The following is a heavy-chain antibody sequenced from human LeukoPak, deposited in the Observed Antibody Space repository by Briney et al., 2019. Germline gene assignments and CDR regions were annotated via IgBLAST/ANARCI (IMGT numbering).Heavy chain of an antibody. Sequence: SETLSLTCTVSGGSINNYYWSWIRQPPGKGLEWIGYIHSSGGTNYSPSLKSRVTILVDTSKNQFSLKLSSVTAADTAVYYCARVPGPNWFDPWGQGTLVTVSS. CDR2: IHSSGGT. CDR1: GGSINNYY. CDR3: ARVPGPNWFDP. V-gene: IGHV4-59*08. J-gene: IGHJ5*02.